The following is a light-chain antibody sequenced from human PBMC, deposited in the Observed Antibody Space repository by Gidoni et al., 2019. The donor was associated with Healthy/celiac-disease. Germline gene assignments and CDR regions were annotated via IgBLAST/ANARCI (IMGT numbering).Light chain of an antibody. J-gene: IGKJ5*01. CDR2: AAA. CDR3: QQSYSTPLP. CDR1: QSISSY. V-gene: IGKV1-39*01. Sequence: DIQMTQAPSALSASVGDRVTITCRASQSISSYLHWYQQKPGKAPKLLIYAAASLQSGVPSRFSGSGSGTDFTLTISSLQPEDFATYYCQQSYSTPLPFGQGTRLEIK.